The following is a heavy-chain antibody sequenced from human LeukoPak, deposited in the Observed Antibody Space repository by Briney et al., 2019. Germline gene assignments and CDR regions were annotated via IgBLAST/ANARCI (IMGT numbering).Heavy chain of an antibody. Sequence: EASVTVSCKASGGTFSSYAISWVRQAPGQGLEWMGGIIPIFGTANYAQKFQGRATITADESTSTAYMELSSLRSEDTAVYYCAREAAAGNYWGQGTLVTVSS. V-gene: IGHV1-69*13. J-gene: IGHJ4*02. CDR2: IIPIFGTA. CDR3: AREAAAGNY. CDR1: GGTFSSYA. D-gene: IGHD6-13*01.